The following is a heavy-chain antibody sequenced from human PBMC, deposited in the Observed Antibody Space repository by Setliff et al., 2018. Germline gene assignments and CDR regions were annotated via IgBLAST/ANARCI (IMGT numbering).Heavy chain of an antibody. V-gene: IGHV3-23*01. J-gene: IGHJ6*03. CDR2: ISGAGGNM. CDR3: VKGSDPYYFYYMDV. Sequence: LRLSCAASGFTFTTYWMSWVRQAPGKRLEWVSTISGAGGNMYYADSVQGRFVISRDNSMNTLYLQMNRLSAEDTAVFYCVKGSDPYYFYYMDVCGKGTTVTVSS. D-gene: IGHD2-21*02. CDR1: GFTFTTYW.